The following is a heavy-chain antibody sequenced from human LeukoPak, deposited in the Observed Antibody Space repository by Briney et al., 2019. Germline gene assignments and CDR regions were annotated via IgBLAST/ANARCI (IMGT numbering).Heavy chain of an antibody. CDR2: ISYDGSNK. CDR1: GFTFSSYA. D-gene: IGHD6-6*01. CDR3: ARDSGSIVFGWFDP. V-gene: IGHV3-30-3*01. Sequence: PGGSLRLSCAASGFTFSSYAMHWVRQAPGKGLEWVAVISYDGSNKYYADSVKGRFTISRDNSKNTLYLQMNSLRAEDTAVYYCARDSGSIVFGWFDPWGQGTLVTVSS. J-gene: IGHJ5*02.